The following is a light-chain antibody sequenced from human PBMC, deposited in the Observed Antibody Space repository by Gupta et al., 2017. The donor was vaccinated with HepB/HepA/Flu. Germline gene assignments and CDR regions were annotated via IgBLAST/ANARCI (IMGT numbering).Light chain of an antibody. CDR3: QSYDSSLSGVV. V-gene: IGLV1-40*01. J-gene: IGLJ3*02. Sequence: QSVLTQPPSVSGAPGQRVTISCTGSRSNIEAGYDVHWYQQFPGTAPKLLIYGNNNRPSGVPDRFSGSKSGTSASLAITGLQAEDEADYYCQSYDSSLSGVVFCGGTKLTVL. CDR2: GNN. CDR1: RSNIEAGYD.